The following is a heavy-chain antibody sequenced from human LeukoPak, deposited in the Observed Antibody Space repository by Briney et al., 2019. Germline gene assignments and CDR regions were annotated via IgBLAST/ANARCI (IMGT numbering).Heavy chain of an antibody. D-gene: IGHD5-18*01. Sequence: SETLSLTCTVSGGSISSSSYYWGWIRQPPGKGLEWIGYVYSSGSTNYNPSLKSRVTISVDTSKNQFSLKLSSVTAADTAVYYCARYSYGGYYFDYWGQGTLVTVSS. CDR2: VYSSGST. CDR1: GGSISSSSYY. J-gene: IGHJ4*02. CDR3: ARYSYGGYYFDY. V-gene: IGHV4-61*05.